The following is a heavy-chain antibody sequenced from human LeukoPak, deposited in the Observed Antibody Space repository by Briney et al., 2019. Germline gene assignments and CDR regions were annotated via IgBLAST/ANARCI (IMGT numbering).Heavy chain of an antibody. J-gene: IGHJ4*02. CDR1: DDSIKNYF. CDR2: VFYSGST. D-gene: IGHD1-26*01. Sequence: SETLSLTCTVSDDSIKNYFWTWIRQSPGKGLEWIGYVFYSGSTSYNPSLRSRLTMSVDTSKSQFSLNLKSVTAADTAVYYCARAAAQRKVGALYYFDYWGQGTLVTVSS. CDR3: ARAAAQRKVGALYYFDY. V-gene: IGHV4-59*01.